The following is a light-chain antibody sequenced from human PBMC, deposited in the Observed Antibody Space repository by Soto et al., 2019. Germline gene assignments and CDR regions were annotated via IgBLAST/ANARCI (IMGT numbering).Light chain of an antibody. Sequence: EIVXTQCPATLSLSPGERATLSCRASQSVSSYLAWYQQKPGQAPRLLIYDASNRATGIPARFSGSGSGTGFTLTIISLEPEDFAVYYCQQRSNWPLTFGGGTKVDIK. CDR2: DAS. CDR3: QQRSNWPLT. J-gene: IGKJ4*01. CDR1: QSVSSY. V-gene: IGKV3-11*01.